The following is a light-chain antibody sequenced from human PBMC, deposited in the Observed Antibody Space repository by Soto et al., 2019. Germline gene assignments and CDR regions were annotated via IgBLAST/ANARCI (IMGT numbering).Light chain of an antibody. CDR2: GAS. CDR3: QNYSRSPQA. Sequence: EMVMTQSPATLSVSPAEEGTLSGRARQCVSGSVAWYQQKPGQAPRLLIYGASIRATGVPARFSGVGSGTDFTLTISGLQSEDYAVYFCQNYSRSPQAFGQGTKVDIK. CDR1: QCVSGS. J-gene: IGKJ1*01. V-gene: IGKV3-15*01.